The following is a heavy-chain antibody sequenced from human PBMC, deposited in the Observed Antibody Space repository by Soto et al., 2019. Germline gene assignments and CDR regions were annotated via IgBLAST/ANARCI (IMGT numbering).Heavy chain of an antibody. CDR3: ASELSYGLDV. J-gene: IGHJ6*02. CDR1: GYTFTSYD. CDR2: MNPNSGNT. V-gene: IGHV1-8*01. D-gene: IGHD1-7*01. Sequence: QVQLVQSGAEVKKPGASVKVSCKASGYTFTSYDINWVRQATGQGLEWMGWMNPNSGNTGYAQKFRGRVTMTRNTSTTTASMELSSLRSDDTAVYYCASELSYGLDVWGQGTTVTVSS.